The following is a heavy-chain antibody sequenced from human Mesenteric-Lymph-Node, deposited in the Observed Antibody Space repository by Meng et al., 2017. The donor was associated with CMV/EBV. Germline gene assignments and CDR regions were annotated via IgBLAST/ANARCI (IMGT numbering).Heavy chain of an antibody. CDR3: ARASGYSGYGNYFDY. CDR2: INHSGST. J-gene: IGHJ4*02. CDR1: GGSFSGYY. V-gene: IGHV4-34*01. D-gene: IGHD5-12*01. Sequence: SETLSLTCAVYGGSFSGYYWSWIRQPPGKGREWIGEINHSGSTNYNPSLKSRVTISVDTSKNPFSLKLSSVTAADTAVYYCARASGYSGYGNYFDYWGQGTLVTVSS.